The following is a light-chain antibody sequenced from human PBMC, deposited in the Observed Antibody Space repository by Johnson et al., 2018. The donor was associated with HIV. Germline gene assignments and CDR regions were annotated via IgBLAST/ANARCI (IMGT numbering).Light chain of an antibody. V-gene: IGLV1-51*02. J-gene: IGLJ1*01. CDR1: SSNIGNNY. CDR3: GTWDTSLSAVYV. CDR2: ENN. Sequence: HSVLTQPPSVSAAPGHKVTISCSGSSSNIGNNYVSWYQQLPGTVPKLLIYENNKRPSGIPDRFSGSKSGTSATLGITGLQTGDEAGYYCGTWDTSLSAVYVFGTGTKGTVL.